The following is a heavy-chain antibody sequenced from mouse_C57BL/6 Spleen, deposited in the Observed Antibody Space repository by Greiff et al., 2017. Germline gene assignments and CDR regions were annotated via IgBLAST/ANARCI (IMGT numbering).Heavy chain of an antibody. V-gene: IGHV5-16*01. J-gene: IGHJ2*01. D-gene: IGHD1-1*01. CDR2: INYDGSST. CDR3: ARAYYYGSSYFDY. CDR1: GFTFSDYY. Sequence: EVQVVESEGGLVQPGSSMKLSCTASGFTFSDYYMAWVRQVPEKGLEWVANINYDGSSTYYLASLKSRFIISRDNAKNILYLQMSSLKSEDTATYYCARAYYYGSSYFDYWGQGTTLTVSS.